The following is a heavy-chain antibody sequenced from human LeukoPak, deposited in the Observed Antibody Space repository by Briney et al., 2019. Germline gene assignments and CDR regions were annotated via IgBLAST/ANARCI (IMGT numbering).Heavy chain of an antibody. Sequence: SVKVSCKASGGTFSSYAISWVRQAPGQGLEWMGRIIPLFGTTNYAQKFQGRATITTDESTSTAYMGLSSLRSEDTAMYYCARDRVGVVPAASQGIGWFDPWGQGTLVTVSS. D-gene: IGHD2-2*01. CDR2: IIPLFGTT. CDR3: ARDRVGVVPAASQGIGWFDP. CDR1: GGTFSSYA. J-gene: IGHJ5*02. V-gene: IGHV1-69*05.